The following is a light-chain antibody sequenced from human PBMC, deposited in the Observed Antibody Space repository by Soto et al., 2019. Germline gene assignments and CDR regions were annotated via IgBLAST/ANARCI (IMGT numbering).Light chain of an antibody. CDR3: LSYDSDMGSPRYV. J-gene: IGLJ1*01. CDR1: SSNIGAGRD. CDR2: GDS. V-gene: IGLV1-40*01. Sequence: QSALTQPPSVSGAPGQRVTISCTGSSSNIGAGRDVHWYQQLPGRPPRLLIYGDSNRPSGVPDRFSGSKSGASASLAITGLQAEDEAEYHCLSYDSDMGSPRYVFGTGTKVTVL.